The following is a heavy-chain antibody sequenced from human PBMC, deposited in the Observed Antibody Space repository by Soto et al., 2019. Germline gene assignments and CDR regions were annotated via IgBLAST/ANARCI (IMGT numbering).Heavy chain of an antibody. Sequence: PGGSLRLSCAASGFTFSTYGMHWVRQAPGKGLEWVADISYDGSKNDNADSVKGRSTIPRANHKHTLYLQTTTLRAEDTAEYYCAKSYYESSGSYWIDQWGHGTLVTVSS. CDR3: AKSYYESSGSYWIDQ. V-gene: IGHV3-30*18. CDR1: GFTFSTYG. D-gene: IGHD3-22*01. CDR2: ISYDGSKN. J-gene: IGHJ5*02.